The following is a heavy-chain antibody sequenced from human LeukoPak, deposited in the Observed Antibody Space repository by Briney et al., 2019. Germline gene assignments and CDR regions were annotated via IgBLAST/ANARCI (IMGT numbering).Heavy chain of an antibody. CDR2: IDNGGNT. V-gene: IGHV3-53*01. CDR1: GFTFSSYG. CDR3: AGDKTTSGYYEFDY. D-gene: IGHD3-22*01. Sequence: GGSLRLSCAASGFTFSSYGMSWVRQAPGTGLECVSVIDNGGNTYYADSVKGRFTISRDNSKNTLYLQMNSLRAEDTAVYYCAGDKTTSGYYEFDYWGQGTLVTVSS. J-gene: IGHJ4*02.